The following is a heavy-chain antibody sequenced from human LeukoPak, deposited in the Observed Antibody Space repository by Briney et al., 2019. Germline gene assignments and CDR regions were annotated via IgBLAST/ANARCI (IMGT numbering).Heavy chain of an antibody. Sequence: PGGSLRLSCAASGFTFSNAWMSWVRQAPGKGLEWVGRIKSKTDGGTTDYAAPVKGRFTISRDDSKNTLYLQMNSLKTEDTAVYYCTTDLVSGYDFLTYFDYWGQGTLVTVSS. CDR3: TTDLVSGYDFLTYFDY. CDR1: GFTFSNAW. J-gene: IGHJ4*02. CDR2: IKSKTDGGTT. V-gene: IGHV3-15*01. D-gene: IGHD5-12*01.